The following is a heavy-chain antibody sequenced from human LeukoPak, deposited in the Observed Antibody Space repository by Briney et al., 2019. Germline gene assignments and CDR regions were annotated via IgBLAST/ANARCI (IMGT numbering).Heavy chain of an antibody. CDR3: TKGLSAVTSRPDDTFDI. Sequence: GGSLRLSCAASGFTFSSYGMHWVRQAPGKGLEWVAFIRYDGSNKYYADSVRGRFTISRDNSKNTLFLQMHFLRVDDTAVYYCTKGLSAVTSRPDDTFDIWGQGKMVIVSS. V-gene: IGHV3-30*02. D-gene: IGHD4-17*01. J-gene: IGHJ3*02. CDR2: IRYDGSNK. CDR1: GFTFSSYG.